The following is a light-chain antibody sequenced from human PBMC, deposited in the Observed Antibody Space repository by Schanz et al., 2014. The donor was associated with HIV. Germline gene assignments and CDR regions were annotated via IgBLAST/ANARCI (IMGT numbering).Light chain of an antibody. V-gene: IGLV1-44*01. J-gene: IGLJ3*02. CDR3: AGWDDSLKVWV. CDR1: SSNIATNA. CDR2: ATY. Sequence: QSVLTQPPSASGTPGQRVTLSCSASSSNIATNAVNWYQQFPGTGPKLLIYATYNRPSGVPDRFSGSGSGTSASLAISGLQSEDEADYYCAGWDDSLKVWVFGGGTKLTVL.